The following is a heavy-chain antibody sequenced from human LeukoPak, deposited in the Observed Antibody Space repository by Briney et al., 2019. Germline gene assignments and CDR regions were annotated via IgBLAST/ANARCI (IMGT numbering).Heavy chain of an antibody. CDR2: GHHSESS. J-gene: IGHJ4*02. V-gene: IGHV4-59*02. CDR3: ARESAGSLHDSTAAFHY. Sequence: PSETLSLTCSVSGDSVTSTYWSWIRQPPGEGLEWIAYGHHSESSNYNPSFRSRVTIPVDTSRNQFSLRLTSVTAADTAVYYCARESAGSLHDSTAAFHYWGQGILVIVSS. D-gene: IGHD2-8*02. CDR1: GDSVTSTY.